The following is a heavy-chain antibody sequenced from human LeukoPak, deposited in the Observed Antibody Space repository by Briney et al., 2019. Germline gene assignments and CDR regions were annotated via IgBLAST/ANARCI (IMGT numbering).Heavy chain of an antibody. CDR2: IYYSGST. D-gene: IGHD3-10*01. CDR3: ARVGILWFGDSSGAFDI. J-gene: IGHJ3*02. CDR1: GGSISSYY. Sequence: KPSETLSLTCTVSGGSISSYYWSWIREPPGEGLEGIGYIYYSGSTNYNPSLKSRVTISVDTSKNQFSLKLSSVTAADTAVYYCARVGILWFGDSSGAFDIWGQGTMVTVSS. V-gene: IGHV4-59*01.